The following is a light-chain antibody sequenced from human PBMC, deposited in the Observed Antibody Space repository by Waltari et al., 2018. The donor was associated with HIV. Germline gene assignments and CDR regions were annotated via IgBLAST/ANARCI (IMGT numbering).Light chain of an antibody. CDR1: QTVLWSNNRNY. CDR3: QQYYTRPYT. Sequence: DFVLTQSPDSLAVSLGERATIRVRSSQTVLWSNNRNYLAWSQHKPGQPPKVLVYWASLRESGVPDRFSGSGSGTDFTLTISDVQAEDVAVYYCQQYYTRPYTFGQGTKLEIK. J-gene: IGKJ2*01. CDR2: WAS. V-gene: IGKV4-1*01.